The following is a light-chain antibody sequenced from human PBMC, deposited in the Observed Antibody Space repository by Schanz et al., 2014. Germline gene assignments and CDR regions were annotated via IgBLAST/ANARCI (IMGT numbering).Light chain of an antibody. V-gene: IGLV3-9*01. CDR1: NIGSKS. CDR3: QAWDSRAVV. Sequence: SYELTQPPSVSVAPGQTASITCGGNNIGSKSVHWYQQKPGQSPVMVISKENQRPSGIPERFSGSNSGNTATLTISGTQAMDEADYYCQAWDSRAVVFGGGTKLTVL. J-gene: IGLJ3*02. CDR2: KEN.